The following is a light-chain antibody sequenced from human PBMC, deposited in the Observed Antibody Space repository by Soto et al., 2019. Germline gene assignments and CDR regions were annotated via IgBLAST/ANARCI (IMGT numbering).Light chain of an antibody. Sequence: DIQMTQSASSLSSSVGDRGTITCQASQDITNYLAWYQQKPGTVPKLLIYAASSLQSGVSSRFSGSGSGTDFTLTISSLQPEDFATYYCQQGNSFPFTFGPGTKVDIK. J-gene: IGKJ3*01. CDR2: AAS. V-gene: IGKV1-12*01. CDR3: QQGNSFPFT. CDR1: QDITNY.